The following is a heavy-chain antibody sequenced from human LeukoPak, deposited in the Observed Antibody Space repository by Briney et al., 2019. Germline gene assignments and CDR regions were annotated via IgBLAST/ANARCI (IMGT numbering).Heavy chain of an antibody. CDR1: GFTFNEYA. CDR2: IWRDGSNK. V-gene: IGHV3-33*02. D-gene: IGHD1-26*01. CDR3: ARHGSGSAHFDPLDH. Sequence: GRSLRLYCAASGFTFNEYAMHWVRQAPGKRLEWVALIWRDGSNKYYLDSVKGRFTVSRDNPTNTLILQMDSLRVEDTAVYYCARHGSGSAHFDPLDHWGQGTLVTVSS. J-gene: IGHJ4*02.